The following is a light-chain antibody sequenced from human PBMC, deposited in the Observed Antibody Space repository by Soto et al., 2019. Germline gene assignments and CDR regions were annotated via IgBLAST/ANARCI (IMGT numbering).Light chain of an antibody. CDR1: QNINYY. CDR3: QQSHSTPRT. V-gene: IGKV1-39*01. CDR2: VAS. Sequence: DLQMTQSPSSLSASVGDRVTITCRASQNINYYLNWYQHKPGKAPELLIYVASRLQSGVPSRFSGSGSGTDFTLTISSLQPEDFATYYCQQSHSTPRTFGQGTKVEIK. J-gene: IGKJ2*02.